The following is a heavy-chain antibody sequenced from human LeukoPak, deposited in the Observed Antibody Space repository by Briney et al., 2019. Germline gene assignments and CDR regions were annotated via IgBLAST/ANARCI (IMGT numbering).Heavy chain of an antibody. J-gene: IGHJ5*02. V-gene: IGHV1-18*01. CDR3: ARDLNYYDSSGYVSAPSWAFDP. Sequence: ASVKVSCKASGYTFTSYGISWVRQAPGQGLEWMGWISAYNGNTNYAQKLQGRVTMTTDTSTSTAYMELRGLRSDDTAVYYCARDLNYYDSSGYVSAPSWAFDPWGQGTLVTVSS. D-gene: IGHD3-22*01. CDR2: ISAYNGNT. CDR1: GYTFTSYG.